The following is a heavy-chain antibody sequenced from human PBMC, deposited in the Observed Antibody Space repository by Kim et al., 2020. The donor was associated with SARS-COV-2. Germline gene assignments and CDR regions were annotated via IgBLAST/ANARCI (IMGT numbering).Heavy chain of an antibody. CDR3: ARDVFSINYFDY. D-gene: IGHD3-16*01. V-gene: IGHV3-53*01. CDR2: IYTDGDT. J-gene: IGHJ4*02. CDR1: GFTMSSKY. Sequence: GGSLRLSCAASGFTMSSKYINWVRQAPGKGLEWVASIYTDGDTYYADSVKGRFTISREMSKSTVYLQMKSLRADDTAVYYCARDVFSINYFDYWGQGILV.